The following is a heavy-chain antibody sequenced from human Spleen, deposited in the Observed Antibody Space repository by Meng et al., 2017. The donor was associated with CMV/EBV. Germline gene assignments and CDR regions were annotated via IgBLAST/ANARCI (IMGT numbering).Heavy chain of an antibody. CDR1: GGSISSCDYY. D-gene: IGHD6-13*01. V-gene: IGHV4-30-4*08. J-gene: IGHJ4*02. CDR3: ARSTLAAAAFDY. CDR2: LYDSGST. Sequence: LKESGPGLLNLPQTLSLTCTVVGGSISSCDYYLSWIPQAPGKGLEGIGYLYDSGSTYYHPSLKSRVTIYVDTSKNQFSLKLSSVPAADTAVYYCARSTLAAAAFDYWGQGTLVTVSS.